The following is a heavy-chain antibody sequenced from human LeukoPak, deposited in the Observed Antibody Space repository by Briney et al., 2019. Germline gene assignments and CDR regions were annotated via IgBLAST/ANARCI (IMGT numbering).Heavy chain of an antibody. Sequence: SVKVSCKASGGTFSSYAISWVRQAPGQGLELMGGIIPIFGTANYAQKFQGRVTITTDESTSTAYMEQSSLRSEDTAVYYCARGPYDSSGYYYSFDHWGQGTLVTVSS. D-gene: IGHD3-22*01. CDR2: IIPIFGTA. J-gene: IGHJ4*02. V-gene: IGHV1-69*05. CDR3: ARGPYDSSGYYYSFDH. CDR1: GGTFSSYA.